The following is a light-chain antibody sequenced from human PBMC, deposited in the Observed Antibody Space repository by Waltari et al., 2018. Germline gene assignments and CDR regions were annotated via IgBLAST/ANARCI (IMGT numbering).Light chain of an antibody. J-gene: IGKJ2*01. V-gene: IGKV1-39*01. CDR3: QQSYSTPVT. CDR2: AAS. CDR1: QSISSY. Sequence: DIQMTQSPSSLSASVGDRVTITCRASQSISSYLNWYQQNPGKAPKLLIYAASSLQSGVPSRFSGSGSGTDFTLTISSLQPEDFETYYCQQSYSTPVTFGQGTKLEIK.